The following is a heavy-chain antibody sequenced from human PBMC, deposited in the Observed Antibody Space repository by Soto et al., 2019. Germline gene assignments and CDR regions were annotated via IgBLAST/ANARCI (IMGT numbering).Heavy chain of an antibody. J-gene: IGHJ4*02. V-gene: IGHV1-46*04. CDR1: GSTFTRYY. Sequence: GXSVEVSCKASGSTFTRYYMHWVRQAPGQGLEWMATXTGSGXRRRYEKKLQXXVRVSREXXXSTAYIGIRSLRPEDTAVYYCARDRNYYGSDYWGQRTLVTVSS. CDR3: ARDRNYYGSDY. D-gene: IGHD3-10*01. CDR2: XTGSGXRR.